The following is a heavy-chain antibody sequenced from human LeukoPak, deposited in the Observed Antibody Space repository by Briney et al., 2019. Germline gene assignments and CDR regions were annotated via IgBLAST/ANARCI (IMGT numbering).Heavy chain of an antibody. D-gene: IGHD5-24*01. V-gene: IGHV3-23*01. CDR2: ISGSGGST. Sequence: PGGSLRLSCAASGFTFSSYAMSWVRQAPGKGLEWVSAISGSGGSTYYADSVKGRFTISADKSISTAYLQWSSLKASDTAMYYCARLGSRHGYNWGDLWGQGTLVTVSS. J-gene: IGHJ5*02. CDR1: GFTFSSYA. CDR3: ARLGSRHGYNWGDL.